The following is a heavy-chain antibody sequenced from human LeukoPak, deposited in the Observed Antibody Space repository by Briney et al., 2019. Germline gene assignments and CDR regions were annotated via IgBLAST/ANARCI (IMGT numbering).Heavy chain of an antibody. Sequence: GGSLRLSCAASGFTFSSYAMHWVRQAPGKGLEWVAVISYDGSNKYYADSVKGRFTISRDNSKNTLYLQMNSLRAEDTAVYYCARGYSSSRQRDYWGQGTLVTASS. D-gene: IGHD6-13*01. J-gene: IGHJ4*02. CDR1: GFTFSSYA. CDR2: ISYDGSNK. CDR3: ARGYSSSRQRDY. V-gene: IGHV3-30*04.